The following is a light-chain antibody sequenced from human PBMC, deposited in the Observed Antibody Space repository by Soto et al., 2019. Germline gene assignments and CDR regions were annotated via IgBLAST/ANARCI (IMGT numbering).Light chain of an antibody. J-gene: IGLJ3*02. CDR3: STWDASLNVWV. Sequence: QSVLTQPPSVSGTPGLRVNISCSGGISNIGKDTVNWYQQLPGTAPKLLMFNDDKRPSGVPDRFSGSRSGTSASLPFSGLQSDEEAVYSCSTWDASLNVWVFGGGTNLTFL. V-gene: IGLV1-44*01. CDR1: ISNIGKDT. CDR2: NDD.